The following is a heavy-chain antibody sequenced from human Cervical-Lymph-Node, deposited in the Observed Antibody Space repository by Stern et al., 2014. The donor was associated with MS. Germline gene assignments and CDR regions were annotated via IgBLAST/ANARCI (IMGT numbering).Heavy chain of an antibody. D-gene: IGHD3-10*01. J-gene: IGHJ4*02. CDR1: GFTFSTYA. Sequence: VQLVESGGGLVPPGRDLRLSCVASGFTFSTYAMHWVRQAPGKGMEWVAFVSYDGTQRISTDSVKARFTISRDNSKNTLYLHMNSLRDEDTAVYFCARGGRGVGLEYWGQGALVTVSS. CDR3: ARGGRGVGLEY. V-gene: IGHV3-30-3*01. CDR2: VSYDGTQR.